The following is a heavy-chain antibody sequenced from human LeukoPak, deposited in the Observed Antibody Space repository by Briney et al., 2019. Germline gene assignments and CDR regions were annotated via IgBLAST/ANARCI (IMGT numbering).Heavy chain of an antibody. CDR3: ARLKYYDSTGYSPGYYMDV. Sequence: SETLSSPALAPVAPSFNNFGAGFRHSPGTGLEWVGRIYITGSTNYNPSLQSRLSMSVDTSKNQFSLRLTSVSAADTAVYYCARLKYYDSTGYSPGYYMDVWGKGITVTVSS. CDR2: IYITGST. J-gene: IGHJ6*03. CDR1: VAPSFNN. V-gene: IGHV4-4*07. D-gene: IGHD3-22*01.